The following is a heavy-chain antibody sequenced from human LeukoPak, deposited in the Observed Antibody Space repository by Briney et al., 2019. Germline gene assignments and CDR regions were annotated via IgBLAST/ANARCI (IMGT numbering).Heavy chain of an antibody. CDR2: INQDGTEK. V-gene: IGHV3-7*01. Sequence: GTLSLTCAVSGGSISSNNWWSWVRQPPGKGLEWVANINQDGTEKYYVDSVKGRFTISRDNAKNSLYLQMNSLRAEDTAIYYCARGIDIWGQGTMVTVSS. J-gene: IGHJ3*02. CDR3: ARGIDI. CDR1: GGSISSNNW.